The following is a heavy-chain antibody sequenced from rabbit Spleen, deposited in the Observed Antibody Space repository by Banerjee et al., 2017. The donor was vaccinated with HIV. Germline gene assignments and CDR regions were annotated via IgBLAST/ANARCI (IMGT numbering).Heavy chain of an antibody. J-gene: IGHJ6*01. CDR2: IDTGSRDFT. D-gene: IGHD8-1*01. Sequence: QQQLVESGGGLVQPEGSLTLTCKASGFDFSNNYVMCWVRQAPGKGLEWIACIDTGSRDFTYYASWAKGRFTISKTSSTTVTLQMTSLTAADTATYFCARDTGTSFSTYGMDLWGQGTLVTVS. V-gene: IGHV1S45*01. CDR3: ARDTGTSFSTYGMDL. CDR1: GFDFSNNYV.